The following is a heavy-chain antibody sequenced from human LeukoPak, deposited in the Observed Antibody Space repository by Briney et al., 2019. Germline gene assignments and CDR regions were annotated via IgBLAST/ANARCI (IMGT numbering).Heavy chain of an antibody. D-gene: IGHD3-9*01. J-gene: IGHJ4*02. CDR3: ARELGHHDILTGYYRGYFDY. Sequence: ASVKVSCKASGGTFSSYAISWVRQAPGQGLEWMGGIIPIFGTANYAQKFQGRVTITTDESTSTAYMELSSLRSEDTAVYYCARELGHHDILTGYYRGYFDYWGQGTLVTVSS. CDR2: IIPIFGTA. V-gene: IGHV1-69*05. CDR1: GGTFSSYA.